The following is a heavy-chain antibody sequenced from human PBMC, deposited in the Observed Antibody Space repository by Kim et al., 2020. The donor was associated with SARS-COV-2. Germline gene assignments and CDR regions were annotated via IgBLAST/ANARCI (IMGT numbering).Heavy chain of an antibody. D-gene: IGHD3-10*01. Sequence: SVKGRFTISRDNSENTLYLQMNRLTAEDTAVYFCAKREGVASRVYWCFDLWGRGTLVTVSS. CDR3: AKREGVASRVYWCFDL. J-gene: IGHJ2*01. V-gene: IGHV3-23*01.